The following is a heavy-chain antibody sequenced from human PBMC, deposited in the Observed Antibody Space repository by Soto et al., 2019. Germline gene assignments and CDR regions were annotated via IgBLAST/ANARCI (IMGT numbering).Heavy chain of an antibody. Sequence: GESLKMSCDGSGYSFAGYCITLVRQKPGKGLDWMGRIDPSDSQTYYSPSFRGHVTISVTKSITTVFLQWSSLRASDTAMYYCARQIYDSDTGPNFQYYFDSWGQGTPVTVSS. CDR1: GYSFAGYC. J-gene: IGHJ4*02. CDR3: ARQIYDSDTGPNFQYYFDS. V-gene: IGHV5-10-1*01. D-gene: IGHD3-22*01. CDR2: IDPSDSQT.